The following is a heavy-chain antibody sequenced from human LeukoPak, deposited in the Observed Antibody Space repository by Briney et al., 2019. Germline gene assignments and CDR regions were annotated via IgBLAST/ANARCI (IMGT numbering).Heavy chain of an antibody. CDR1: GFTFSSYG. V-gene: IGHV3-30*02. J-gene: IGHJ6*02. CDR2: IRYDGSNK. CDR3: ARGTPSSSGWLYYGMDV. Sequence: GGPLRLSRAASGFTFSSYGMHWVRQAPGKGLEWVAFIRYDGSNKYYADSVKGRFTISRDNSRNTLYLQMNSLRAEDTAVYYCARGTPSSSGWLYYGMDVWGQGTTVTVSS. D-gene: IGHD6-19*01.